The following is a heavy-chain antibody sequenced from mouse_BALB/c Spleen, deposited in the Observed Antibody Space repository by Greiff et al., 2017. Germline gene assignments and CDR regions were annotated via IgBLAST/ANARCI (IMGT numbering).Heavy chain of an antibody. V-gene: IGHV1-7*01. D-gene: IGHD2-1*01. J-gene: IGHJ3*01. CDR2: INPSTGYT. Sequence: VQVVESGAELAKPGASVKMSCKASGYTFTSYWMHWVKQRPGQGLEWIGYINPSTGYTEYNQKFKDKATLTADKSSSTAYMQLSSLTSEDSAVYYCAYGNYLAWFAYWGQGTLVTVSA. CDR3: AYGNYLAWFAY. CDR1: GYTFTSYW.